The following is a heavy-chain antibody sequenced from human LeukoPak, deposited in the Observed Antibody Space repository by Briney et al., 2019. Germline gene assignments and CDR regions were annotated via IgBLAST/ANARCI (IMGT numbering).Heavy chain of an antibody. CDR3: ARETCSSTSCSTDY. D-gene: IGHD2-2*01. CDR1: GFTFSSYA. CDR2: ISGSGEST. V-gene: IGHV3-23*01. Sequence: GGSLRLSCAASGFTFSSYAMSWVRQAPGKGLEWVSGISGSGESTYYAESVKGRFTISRDNSKNTLYLQMNSLRAEDTAVYYCARETCSSTSCSTDYWGQGTLVTVSS. J-gene: IGHJ4*02.